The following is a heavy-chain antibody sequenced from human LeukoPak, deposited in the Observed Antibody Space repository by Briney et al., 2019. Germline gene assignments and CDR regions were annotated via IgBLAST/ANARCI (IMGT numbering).Heavy chain of an antibody. D-gene: IGHD2-2*01. CDR1: GYTFTGYY. CDR3: ARARGYCSSTSCYGGVGFDY. CDR2: INPNSGGT. Sequence: ASVKVSCKASGYTFTGYYMHWVRQAPGQGLEWMGWINPNSGGTNYAQKFQGRVTMTRDTSISTAYMELSRLRSDDTAVYYCARARGYCSSTSCYGGVGFDYWGQGTLVTVSS. J-gene: IGHJ4*02. V-gene: IGHV1-2*02.